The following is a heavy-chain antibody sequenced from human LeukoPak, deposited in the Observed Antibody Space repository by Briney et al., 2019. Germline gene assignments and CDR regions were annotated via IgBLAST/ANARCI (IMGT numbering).Heavy chain of an antibody. CDR1: GFTFSSYA. Sequence: GGSLRLSCAASGFTFSSYAMSWVRQAPGKGLEWVSAISGSGGSTYYADSVKGRFTISRDNSKNTLYLQMNSLRAEDTAVYYCACAEVPYIAAADWGQGTLVTVSS. CDR3: ACAEVPYIAAAD. D-gene: IGHD6-13*01. J-gene: IGHJ4*02. CDR2: ISGSGGST. V-gene: IGHV3-23*01.